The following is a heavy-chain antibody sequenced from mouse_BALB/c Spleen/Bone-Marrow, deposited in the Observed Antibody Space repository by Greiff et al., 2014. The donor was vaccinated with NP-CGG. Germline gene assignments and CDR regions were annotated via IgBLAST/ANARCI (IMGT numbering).Heavy chain of an antibody. Sequence: VQLQQPGPGLVKPGASVKVSCKASGYVFTSYNMYWVKQSHGKSLEWIGYIEPYNGGTSYNQKFKGKATLTVDKSSSTAYMYLNSLTSEDSAVYYCASGNWAYWGQGTLVTVSA. CDR1: GYVFTSYN. J-gene: IGHJ3*01. D-gene: IGHD2-1*01. CDR2: IEPYNGGT. V-gene: IGHV1S135*01. CDR3: ASGNWAY.